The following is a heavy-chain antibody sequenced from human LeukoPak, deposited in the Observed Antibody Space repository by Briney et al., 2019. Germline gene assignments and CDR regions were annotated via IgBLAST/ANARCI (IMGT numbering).Heavy chain of an antibody. V-gene: IGHV3-23*01. D-gene: IGHD2/OR15-2a*01. Sequence: GGSLRLSCAASGLTFSSYAMSWVRQAPGKGLEWVSAISTSGGSTYADSVKGRFTISRDNSKNTLYLQMNSLRAEDTAIYYCANPSTTYYYFAYWGQRTLVTVSS. CDR1: GLTFSSYA. J-gene: IGHJ4*02. CDR3: ANPSTTYYYFAY. CDR2: ISTSGGST.